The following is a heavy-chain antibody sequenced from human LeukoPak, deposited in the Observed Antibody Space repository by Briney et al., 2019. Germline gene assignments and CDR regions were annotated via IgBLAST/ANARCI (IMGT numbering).Heavy chain of an antibody. D-gene: IGHD3-9*01. V-gene: IGHV3-23*01. Sequence: PGASLRLSCAASGFTFSNYAMSWVRQAPGKGLEWVLAIVGSGASTYYADSVKGRFTISRDDSKNTLYLQMNSLRAEDTALYYCAKWGDYDVLTGYYDSDYWGQGTLVTISS. CDR1: GFTFSNYA. CDR3: AKWGDYDVLTGYYDSDY. CDR2: IVGSGAST. J-gene: IGHJ4*02.